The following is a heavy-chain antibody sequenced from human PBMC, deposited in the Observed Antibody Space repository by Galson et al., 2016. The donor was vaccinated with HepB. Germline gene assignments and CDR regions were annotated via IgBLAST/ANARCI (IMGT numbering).Heavy chain of an antibody. CDR3: AREAGFGDYYGSGTYGP. D-gene: IGHD3-10*01. CDR1: GDSVSNNSAA. Sequence: CAISGDSVSNNSAAWNWIRQSPSRGLEWLGRTYYRSNWYTDYAASMNSRITINPDTSKNQSSLQLNSVTPDDTAVYYCAREAGFGDYYGSGTYGPWGQGTLVTVSS. CDR2: TYYRSNWYT. J-gene: IGHJ5*02. V-gene: IGHV6-1*01.